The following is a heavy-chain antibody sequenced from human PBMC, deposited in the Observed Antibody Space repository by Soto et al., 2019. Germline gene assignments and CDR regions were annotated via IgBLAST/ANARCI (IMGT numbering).Heavy chain of an antibody. D-gene: IGHD4-17*01. CDR1: GGSISRSSYY. J-gene: IGHJ4*02. CDR2: IYYSGST. V-gene: IGHV4-39*01. Sequence: QLQLQESGPGLVKPSETLSLTCTVSGGSISRSSYYWGWIRQPPGKGLEWIGSIYYSGSTYYNPSLKSRVTISVDTSKNQFALKLSSVTAADTAVYYCARHDYGGFGFWGQGTLVTVSS. CDR3: ARHDYGGFGF.